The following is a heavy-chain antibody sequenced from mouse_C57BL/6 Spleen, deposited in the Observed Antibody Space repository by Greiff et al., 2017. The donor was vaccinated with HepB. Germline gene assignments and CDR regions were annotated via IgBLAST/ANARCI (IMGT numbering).Heavy chain of an antibody. Sequence: QVQLQQPGAELVRPGSSVKLSCKASGYTFTNYWMHWVKQRPIQGLEWIGNIDPSDSETHYNQKFKDKATLTVDKSSSTAYMQLSSLTSEDSAVYYCARQLRPPYYYAMDYWGQGTSVTVSS. CDR2: IDPSDSET. CDR1: GYTFTNYW. J-gene: IGHJ4*01. CDR3: ARQLRPPYYYAMDY. D-gene: IGHD3-2*02. V-gene: IGHV1-52*01.